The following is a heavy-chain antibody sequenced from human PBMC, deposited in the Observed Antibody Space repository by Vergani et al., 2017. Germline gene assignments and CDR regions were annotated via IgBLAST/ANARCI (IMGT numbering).Heavy chain of an antibody. Sequence: EVQLLESGGNLIQPGGSLRLSCGASGFTFSSCAMTWVRLAPGKGLQWVSAISGSGGNTFYTDSVKGRFTISRDNSKDTLYLQMNSLRVEDTAIYYCAREYSSTSGRAFDFWGQGTKVTVSS. CDR3: AREYSSTSGRAFDF. CDR1: GFTFSSCA. CDR2: ISGSGGNT. V-gene: IGHV3-23*01. D-gene: IGHD2-2*01. J-gene: IGHJ3*01.